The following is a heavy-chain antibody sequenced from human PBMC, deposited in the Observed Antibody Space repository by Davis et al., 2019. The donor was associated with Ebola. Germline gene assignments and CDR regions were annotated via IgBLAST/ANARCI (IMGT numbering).Heavy chain of an antibody. Sequence: GESLKISCAGSGFIFSDYYMSWIRQAPGKGLEFISHINTFGSAIDYAASAKGRFTISRDNSKNTLFLQMDGLRAEDTALSYCATGRSATTRLGAYWGQGTQVTVSS. CDR1: GFIFSDYY. CDR3: ATGRSATTRLGAY. CDR2: INTFGSAI. D-gene: IGHD4-17*01. J-gene: IGHJ4*02. V-gene: IGHV3-11*01.